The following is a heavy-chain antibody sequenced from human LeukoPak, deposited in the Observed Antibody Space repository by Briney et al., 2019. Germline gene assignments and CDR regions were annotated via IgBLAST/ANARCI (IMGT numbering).Heavy chain of an antibody. J-gene: IGHJ4*02. CDR1: GFTFDDYA. V-gene: IGHV3-9*01. Sequence: GGSQRLSCAASGFTFDDYAMHWVRQAPGKGLEWVSGISWNSGSIGYADSVKGRFTISRDNAENSLSLQMNNLRADDTAVYYCARDQTPFVWGQGILVTVSS. CDR2: ISWNSGSI. CDR3: ARDQTPFV.